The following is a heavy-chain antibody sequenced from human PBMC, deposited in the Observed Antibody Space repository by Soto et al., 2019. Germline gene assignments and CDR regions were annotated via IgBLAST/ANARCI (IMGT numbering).Heavy chain of an antibody. CDR2: MDPNSGST. CDR1: GYTFTTYD. D-gene: IGHD3-3*01. J-gene: IGHJ6*02. V-gene: IGHV1-8*01. Sequence: ASVKVSCKASGYTFTTYDINWVRQAPGQGLEWLGWMDPNSGSTGYAQNFQCRITMTRNISRNTAHMELSSLQSEDTAVYYCARERKFDFWRKGLDVWGQGTTVTVSS. CDR3: ARERKFDFWRKGLDV.